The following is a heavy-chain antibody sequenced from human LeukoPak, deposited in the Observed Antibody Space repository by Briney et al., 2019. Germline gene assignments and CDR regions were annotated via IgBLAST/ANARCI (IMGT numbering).Heavy chain of an antibody. J-gene: IGHJ4*02. CDR2: INHSGST. D-gene: IGHD1-26*01. V-gene: IGHV4-34*01. CDR3: ARDGGGNYPSDH. CDR1: GGSFSGCY. Sequence: SETLSLTCAVYGGSFSGCYWSWIRQPPGKGLEWIGEINHSGSTNYNPSLKSRVTISVDTSKNQFSLKLSSVTAADTAVYYCARDGGGNYPSDHWGQGTLVTVSS.